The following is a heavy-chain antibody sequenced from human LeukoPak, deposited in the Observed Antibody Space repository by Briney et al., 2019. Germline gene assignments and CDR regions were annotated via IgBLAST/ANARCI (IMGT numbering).Heavy chain of an antibody. Sequence: ASVKVSCKASGYTFTSYAISWVRQAPGQGLEWMGWISADNGNTDYAQRFQGRVTMTRDTSISTAYMELSRLRSDDTAVYYCARTGYSSRTEADYWGQGTLVTVSS. J-gene: IGHJ4*02. V-gene: IGHV1-18*01. CDR1: GYTFTSYA. D-gene: IGHD6-13*01. CDR3: ARTGYSSRTEADY. CDR2: ISADNGNT.